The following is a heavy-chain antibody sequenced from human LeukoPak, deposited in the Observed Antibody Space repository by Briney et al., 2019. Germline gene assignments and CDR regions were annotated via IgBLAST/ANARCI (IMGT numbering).Heavy chain of an antibody. CDR3: AKDRGY. CDR2: ISGSGDNT. CDR1: GFTFSTYA. V-gene: IGHV3-23*01. J-gene: IGHJ4*02. Sequence: GGSLRLSCAASGFTFSTYAMTWVRQAPGKGLEWVSAISGSGDNTYYVDSVKGRFTISRDNSKNTLYPQMNSLRAEDTAVYYCAKDRGYWGQGTLVTVSS.